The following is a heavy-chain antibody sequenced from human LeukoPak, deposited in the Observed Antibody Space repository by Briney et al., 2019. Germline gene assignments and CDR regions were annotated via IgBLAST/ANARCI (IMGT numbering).Heavy chain of an antibody. J-gene: IGHJ4*02. CDR3: ARSNHADDF. CDR1: GFTFSDYY. Sequence: PGGSLRLSCAVSGFTFSDYYMSWIRQAPGKGLEWVSYISSGGSTISHADSVKGRFTISRDNAENSLYLQMNSLRAEDTAVYYCARSNHADDFWGQGTLVTVSS. D-gene: IGHD1-14*01. V-gene: IGHV3-11*01. CDR2: ISSGGSTI.